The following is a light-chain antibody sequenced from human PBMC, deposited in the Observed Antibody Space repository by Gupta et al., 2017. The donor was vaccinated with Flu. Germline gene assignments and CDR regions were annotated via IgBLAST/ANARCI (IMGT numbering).Light chain of an antibody. J-gene: IGLJ3*02. CDR2: EDS. Sequence: GRTDWITGSGNAVPRKYAYWYQQKSGQAPVLVISEDSKRPSGIPDRFSGSSSGTTATLTITGAQEEEEADYYCYSTDSSGAERVFGGGTKLTVL. V-gene: IGLV3-10*01. CDR1: AVPRKY. CDR3: YSTDSSGAERV.